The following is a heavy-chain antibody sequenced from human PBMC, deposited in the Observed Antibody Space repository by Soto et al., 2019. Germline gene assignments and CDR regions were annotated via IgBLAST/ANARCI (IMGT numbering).Heavy chain of an antibody. CDR1: GGTFSSYA. CDR2: IIPIFGTA. J-gene: IGHJ6*02. V-gene: IGHV1-69*13. Sequence: SVKVSCKAAGGTFSSYAISWVRQAPGQGLEWMGGIIPIFGTANYAQKFQGRVTITADESTSTAYMELSSLRSEDTAVYYCARRFGELLNYYYYGMDVWGQGTTVTVSS. D-gene: IGHD3-10*01. CDR3: ARRFGELLNYYYYGMDV.